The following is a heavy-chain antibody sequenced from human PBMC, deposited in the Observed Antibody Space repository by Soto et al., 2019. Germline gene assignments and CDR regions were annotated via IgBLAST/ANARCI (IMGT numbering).Heavy chain of an antibody. V-gene: IGHV1-69*06. CDR3: ARGSYDFWSGYPNYYGIDV. CDR2: IIPIFGTA. J-gene: IGHJ6*02. Sequence: QVQLVQSGAEVKKPGSSVKVSCKASGGTFSSYAISWGRQAPGQGLEWMGGIIPIFGTANYAQKFQGRVTITADKSTSTAYMELSSLRSEDTAVYYCARGSYDFWSGYPNYYGIDVWGQGTTVTVSS. D-gene: IGHD3-3*01. CDR1: GGTFSSYA.